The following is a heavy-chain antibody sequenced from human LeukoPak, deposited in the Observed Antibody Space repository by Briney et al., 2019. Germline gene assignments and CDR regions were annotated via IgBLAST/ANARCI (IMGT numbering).Heavy chain of an antibody. CDR3: AREYCSSGSCYGLDY. CDR2: INPSGGST. Sequence: ASVKVSCKASGYTFTSYYMHWVRQAPGQGLEWMGIINPSGGSTSYAQKFQGRVTMTRDTSTSTVYMELSSLRSEDTAVYYCAREYCSSGSCYGLDYWGQGTLVTVSS. V-gene: IGHV1-46*01. J-gene: IGHJ4*02. D-gene: IGHD2-15*01. CDR1: GYTFTSYY.